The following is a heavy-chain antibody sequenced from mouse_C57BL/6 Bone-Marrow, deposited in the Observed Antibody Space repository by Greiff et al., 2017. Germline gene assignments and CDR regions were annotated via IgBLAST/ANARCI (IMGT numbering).Heavy chain of an antibody. CDR2: IRSKSNNYAT. Sequence: EVKLVESGGGLVQPKGSLKLSCAASGFSFNTYAMNWVRQAPGKGLEWVARIRSKSNNYATYYADSVKDRFTISRDDSESMLYLQMNNLKTEDTAMYYCVRYGSSYNYFDYWGQGTTLTVSS. J-gene: IGHJ2*01. CDR3: VRYGSSYNYFDY. D-gene: IGHD1-1*01. V-gene: IGHV10-1*01. CDR1: GFSFNTYA.